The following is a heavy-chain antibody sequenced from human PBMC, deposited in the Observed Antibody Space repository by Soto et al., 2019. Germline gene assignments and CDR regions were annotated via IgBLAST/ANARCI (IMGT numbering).Heavy chain of an antibody. J-gene: IGHJ6*02. V-gene: IGHV3-23*01. CDR2: ISGSGGST. Sequence: EVQLLESGGGLVQPGGSLRLSCAASGFTFSSYAMSWVRQAPGKGLEWVSAISGSGGSTYYADSVKGRFTISRDNSKNTLYLQMNSLRAEDTAVYYCAKEGFCGGDCYHDFGMDVWGQGTTVTVSS. CDR1: GFTFSSYA. CDR3: AKEGFCGGDCYHDFGMDV. D-gene: IGHD2-21*02.